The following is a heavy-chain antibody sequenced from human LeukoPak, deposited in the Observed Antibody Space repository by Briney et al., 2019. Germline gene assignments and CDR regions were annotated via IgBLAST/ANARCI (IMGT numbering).Heavy chain of an antibody. D-gene: IGHD5-18*01. CDR2: INHSGST. CDR1: GGSISSSSYY. Sequence: SETLSLTCTVSGGSISSSSYYWGWIRQPPGKGLEWIGEINHSGSTNYNPSLKSRVTISVDTSKNQFSLKLSSVTAADTAVYYCARVRGYSYGTKHYAFDIWGQGTMVTVSS. V-gene: IGHV4-39*07. CDR3: ARVRGYSYGTKHYAFDI. J-gene: IGHJ3*02.